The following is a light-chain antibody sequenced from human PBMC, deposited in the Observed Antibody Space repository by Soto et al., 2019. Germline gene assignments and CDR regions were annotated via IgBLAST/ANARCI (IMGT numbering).Light chain of an antibody. CDR2: KAS. J-gene: IGKJ1*01. V-gene: IGKV1-5*03. CDR3: QQYNSYSWT. Sequence: DIPMTQSPSTLSASVGDRVTITCRASQSISNYLAWYQQKPGKAPKLLISKASSLESGVQSRFSGSGSGTEFTLTISSLQPDDFGTYYCQQYNSYSWTFGQGTKVEIK. CDR1: QSISNY.